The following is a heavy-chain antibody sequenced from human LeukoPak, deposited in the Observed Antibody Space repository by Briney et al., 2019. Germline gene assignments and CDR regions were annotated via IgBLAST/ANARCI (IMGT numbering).Heavy chain of an antibody. CDR3: ARGEATIVVVPAATDPEVDY. V-gene: IGHV3-30-3*01. J-gene: IGHJ4*02. Sequence: PGRSLRLSCAASGFTFSSYAMHWVRQAPGKGLEWVAVISYDGSNKYYADSVKGRFTISRDNSKNTLYLQMNSLRAEDTAVYYCARGEATIVVVPAATDPEVDYWGQGTLVTVSS. D-gene: IGHD2-2*01. CDR1: GFTFSSYA. CDR2: ISYDGSNK.